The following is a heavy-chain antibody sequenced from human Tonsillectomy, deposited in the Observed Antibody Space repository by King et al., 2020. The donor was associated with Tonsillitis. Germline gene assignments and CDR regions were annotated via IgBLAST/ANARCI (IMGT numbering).Heavy chain of an antibody. J-gene: IGHJ4*02. D-gene: IGHD2-2*01. V-gene: IGHV4-34*01. Sequence: VQLQQWGAGLLKPSETLSLTCAVYGGSLSIYSWHWIRQPPGKGLEWIGEIDHSGTTDYNPSLKSRLTISKDTSNNQFSLKLRSATAADTALYYCARDGPSNFDYWSQGTLVTVSS. CDR3: ARDGPSNFDY. CDR1: GGSLSIYS. CDR2: IDHSGTT.